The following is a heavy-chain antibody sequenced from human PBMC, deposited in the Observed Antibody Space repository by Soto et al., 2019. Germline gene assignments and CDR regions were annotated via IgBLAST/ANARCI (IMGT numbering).Heavy chain of an antibody. D-gene: IGHD4-4*01. Sequence: QVQLVQSGADVKQPGSSVRVSCKASGGPFSSYTISWVRQAPGQGLEWMGGIIPSSGTANYAQKFQGRVSITADESTTTASMELSSLRSEDTAVYYCAIGTTVVAFYYYDSMDVWGQGTTVTVSS. CDR1: GGPFSSYT. CDR2: IIPSSGTA. V-gene: IGHV1-69*01. J-gene: IGHJ6*02. CDR3: AIGTTVVAFYYYDSMDV.